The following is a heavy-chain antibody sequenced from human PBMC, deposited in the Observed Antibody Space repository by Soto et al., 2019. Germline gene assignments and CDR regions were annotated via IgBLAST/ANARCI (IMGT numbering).Heavy chain of an antibody. CDR3: ARDTLELLYYFDY. J-gene: IGHJ4*02. D-gene: IGHD1-7*01. CDR2: SNSDGSSA. CDR1: GFTFSNYW. Sequence: EVQLVESGGGLVQPGGSLRLSCAASGFTFSNYWMHWVRQAPGKGLVWVSRSNSDGSSASYADSVKGRFTISRDNAKNTLYLQMNSLRAEDTAVYYCARDTLELLYYFDYWGQGTLVTVSS. V-gene: IGHV3-74*01.